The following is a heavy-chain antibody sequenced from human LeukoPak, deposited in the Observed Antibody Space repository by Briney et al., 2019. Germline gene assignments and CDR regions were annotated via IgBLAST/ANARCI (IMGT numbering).Heavy chain of an antibody. CDR3: ARDSLRLGELPDAFDI. J-gene: IGHJ3*02. V-gene: IGHV3-21*01. Sequence: GGSLRLSCAASGFTFSSYSMNWVRQAPGKGLEWVSSISSSSSYISYADSVKGRFTISRDNAKNSLYLQMNSLRAEDTAVYYCARDSLRLGELPDAFDIWGQGTMVTVSS. CDR2: ISSSSSYI. D-gene: IGHD3-16*01. CDR1: GFTFSSYS.